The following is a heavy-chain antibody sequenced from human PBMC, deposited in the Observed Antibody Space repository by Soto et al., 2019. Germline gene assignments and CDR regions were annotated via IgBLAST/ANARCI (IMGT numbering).Heavy chain of an antibody. CDR1: GFTFSNYA. V-gene: IGHV3-23*01. D-gene: IGHD3-22*01. Sequence: GGSLRLSCAASGFTFSNYAMAWVRQAPGKGLEWVSTITYSGGSRDYADSVKGRFTISRDNSKNTLYLQMNSLRAEDTAVYYCAKKGYYDTSGYPIRYLDYWGQGTLVTVSS. J-gene: IGHJ4*02. CDR2: ITYSGGSR. CDR3: AKKGYYDTSGYPIRYLDY.